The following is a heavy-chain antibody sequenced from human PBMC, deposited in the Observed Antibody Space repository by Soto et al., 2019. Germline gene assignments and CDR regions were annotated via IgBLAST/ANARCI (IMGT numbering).Heavy chain of an antibody. Sequence: QVQLVQSGAEVKKTGASVKVSCKASGFTFTSYGITWVRQAPGQGLEWMGWISAYNGNTNYAPTGQGMVNTTTDTSTSTHYMELRSLGSDDTAVYYCARDRGSYALDYRGQGALGTVSS. J-gene: IGHJ4*02. CDR1: GFTFTSYG. CDR3: ARDRGSYALDY. V-gene: IGHV1-18*01. CDR2: ISAYNGNT. D-gene: IGHD1-26*01.